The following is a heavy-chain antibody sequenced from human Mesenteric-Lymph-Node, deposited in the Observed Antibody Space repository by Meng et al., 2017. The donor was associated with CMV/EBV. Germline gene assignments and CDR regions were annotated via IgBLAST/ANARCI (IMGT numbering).Heavy chain of an antibody. J-gene: IGHJ3*02. D-gene: IGHD2-8*01. CDR1: GFTFSSYE. V-gene: IGHV3-48*03. Sequence: GGSLRLSCAASGFTFSSYEMNWVRQAPGKGLEWVSYIGRSGTTIWYADSVKGRFTISRDNSKNTLYLQMNSLRAEDTAVYYCAKGSINGAFDIWGQGTMVTVSS. CDR3: AKGSINGAFDI. CDR2: IGRSGTTI.